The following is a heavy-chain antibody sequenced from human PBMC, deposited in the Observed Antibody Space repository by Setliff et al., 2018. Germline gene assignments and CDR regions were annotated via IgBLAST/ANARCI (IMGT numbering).Heavy chain of an antibody. V-gene: IGHV1-18*01. J-gene: IGHJ4*02. CDR1: GYTFTSYG. CDR2: INA. D-gene: IGHD5-18*01. Sequence: ASVKVSCKSSGYTFTSYGINWVRQAPGQGLEWMGWINAYAQKFQGRVTMTIDTLTSTAYMELRSLRSDDTAVYYCARAPLESGYYYGQGHYFDNWGQGTLVTVSS. CDR3: ARAPLESGYYYGQGHYFDN.